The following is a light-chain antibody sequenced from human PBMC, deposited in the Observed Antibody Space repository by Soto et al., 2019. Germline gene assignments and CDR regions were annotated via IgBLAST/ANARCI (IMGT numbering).Light chain of an antibody. CDR3: QQSYTAVYT. V-gene: IGKV1-39*01. CDR1: QSIRNY. J-gene: IGKJ3*01. CDR2: GGS. Sequence: DIQMTQSPSSLSASVGDRVTITCRASQSIRNYLNWYQQKPGKVPNLLIYGGSTLQSGVPPRFSGGGSETDFTLSIDNLQPEDFATYYCQQSYTAVYTFGPGTKVDIK.